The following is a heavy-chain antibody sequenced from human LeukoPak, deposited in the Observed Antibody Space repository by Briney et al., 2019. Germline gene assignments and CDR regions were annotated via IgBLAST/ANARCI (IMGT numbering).Heavy chain of an antibody. J-gene: IGHJ4*02. CDR3: TTDPYGYGY. CDR1: GFTFRNAW. Sequence: XXLSCAASGFTFRNAWMSWVRQAPGKGLEWVGRIKSKTDGCTTDYAAPVKGRFTISRDDSKNTLYLQMNSLKTEDTAVYYCTTDPYGYGYWGQGTLVTVSS. V-gene: IGHV3-15*01. D-gene: IGHD5-18*01. CDR2: IKSKTDGCTT.